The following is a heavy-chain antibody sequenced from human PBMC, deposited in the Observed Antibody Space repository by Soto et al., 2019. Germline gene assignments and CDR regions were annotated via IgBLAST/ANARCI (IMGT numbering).Heavy chain of an antibody. J-gene: IGHJ6*03. CDR2: VSADNGNT. Sequence: QVQLVQSGAEARKPGASVKVSCKASGHTFTTNAISWVRQAPGQGLEWMGWVSADNGNTNYAQKVQGRFTMTTDTSTSTAYMELMSLRSDNTAIYYCATWESFAVRQRFYYYNMDVWGKGTTVTVSS. D-gene: IGHD6-6*01. V-gene: IGHV1-18*01. CDR3: ATWESFAVRQRFYYYNMDV. CDR1: GHTFTTNA.